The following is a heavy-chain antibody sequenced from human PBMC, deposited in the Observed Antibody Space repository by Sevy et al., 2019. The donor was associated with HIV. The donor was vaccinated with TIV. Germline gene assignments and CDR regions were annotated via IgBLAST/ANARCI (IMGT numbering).Heavy chain of an antibody. CDR1: GGTFGTFE. CDR3: ATEGSGSKNPYFDA. Sequence: ASVKVSCTVSGGTFGTFEINWLRQAPGQGLEWMGGIVPLFRTANYAQKFQGRVTLNAEESTTTVYMEVNTLRAEDTAVYYCATEGSGSKNPYFDAWGRGTLVTVSS. CDR2: IVPLFRTA. D-gene: IGHD2-2*01. J-gene: IGHJ4*02. V-gene: IGHV1-69*13.